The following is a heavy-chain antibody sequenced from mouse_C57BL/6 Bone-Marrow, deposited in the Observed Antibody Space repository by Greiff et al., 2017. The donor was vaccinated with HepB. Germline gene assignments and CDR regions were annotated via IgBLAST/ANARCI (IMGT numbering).Heavy chain of an antibody. CDR1: GYTFTSYG. CDR2: IYPRSGNT. CDR3: ARWGLLCLRRRRNYAMDY. D-gene: IGHD2-2*01. J-gene: IGHJ4*01. V-gene: IGHV1-81*01. Sequence: VKLQQSGAELARPGASVKLSCKASGYTFTSYGISWVKQRTGQGLEWIGEIYPRSGNTYYNEKFKGKATLTADKSSSTAYMELRSLTSEDSAVYFCARWGLLCLRRRRNYAMDYWGQGTSVTVSS.